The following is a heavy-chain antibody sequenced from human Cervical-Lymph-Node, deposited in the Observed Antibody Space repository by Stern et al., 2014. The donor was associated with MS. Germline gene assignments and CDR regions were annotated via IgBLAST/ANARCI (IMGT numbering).Heavy chain of an antibody. D-gene: IGHD1-26*01. CDR3: ARDCKLRYYYYGMDV. Sequence: VQLVESGGGVVQPGRSLRLSCAASGFTFSSYGMHWVRQAPGKGLEWVAVIWYDGSNKYYAASVKGRFTISRDNSKNTLYLQMNSLRAEDTAVYYCARDCKLRYYYYGMDVWGQGTTVTVSS. J-gene: IGHJ6*02. CDR2: IWYDGSNK. V-gene: IGHV3-33*01. CDR1: GFTFSSYG.